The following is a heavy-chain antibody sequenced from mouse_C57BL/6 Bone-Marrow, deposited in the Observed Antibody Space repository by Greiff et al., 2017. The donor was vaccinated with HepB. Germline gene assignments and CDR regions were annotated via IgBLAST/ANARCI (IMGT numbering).Heavy chain of an antibody. Sequence: QVQLKQPGAELVKPGASVKLSCKASGYTFTSYWMHWVKQRPGRGLEWIGRIDPHSGGTKYNEKFKSKATLTVDKPSSTAYMQLSSLTSEDSAVYYCARYGRWLLYAMDYWGQGTSVTVSS. D-gene: IGHD2-3*01. CDR3: ARYGRWLLYAMDY. J-gene: IGHJ4*01. CDR1: GYTFTSYW. CDR2: IDPHSGGT. V-gene: IGHV1-72*01.